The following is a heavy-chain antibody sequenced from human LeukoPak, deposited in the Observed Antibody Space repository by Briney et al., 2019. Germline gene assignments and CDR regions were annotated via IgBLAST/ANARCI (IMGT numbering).Heavy chain of an antibody. CDR3: ARDTIFSGYDYDGYFDL. CDR2: IYTSGST. CDR1: GGSISSYY. Sequence: SETLSLTCTVSGGSISSYYWSWIRQPAGKGLEWIGRIYTSGSTNYNPSLKGRVTMSVDTSKNQFSLKLSSVTAADTAVYYCARDTIFSGYDYDGYFDLWGRGTLVTVSS. J-gene: IGHJ2*01. D-gene: IGHD5-12*01. V-gene: IGHV4-4*07.